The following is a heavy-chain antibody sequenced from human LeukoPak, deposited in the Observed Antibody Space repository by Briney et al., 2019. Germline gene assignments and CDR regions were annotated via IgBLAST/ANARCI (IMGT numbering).Heavy chain of an antibody. D-gene: IGHD2-15*01. J-gene: IGHJ3*02. Sequence: GASVKVSCKASGYTFTGYYMHWVRQAPGQGLEWMGWINPNSGDTNYAQKFQGRVTMTRDTSISTAYMELSRLRSDDTAVYYCARAGARFCSGGSCNAFDIWGQGTMVTVSS. CDR1: GYTFTGYY. V-gene: IGHV1-2*02. CDR3: ARAGARFCSGGSCNAFDI. CDR2: INPNSGDT.